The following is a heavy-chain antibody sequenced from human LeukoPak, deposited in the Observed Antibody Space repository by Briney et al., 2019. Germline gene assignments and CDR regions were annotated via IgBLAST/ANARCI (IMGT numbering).Heavy chain of an antibody. Sequence: GGSVRLSCVASGFTFSENWMHWVRQAPGKGLEWVAIINQDGSGKYYVDSVKGRFTISRDNAKNSLYLQMSSLRAEDTAVYYCARGGHRQKEFWGQGTLVTVSS. D-gene: IGHD3-10*01. J-gene: IGHJ4*02. CDR2: INQDGSGK. V-gene: IGHV3-7*01. CDR1: GFTFSENW. CDR3: ARGGHRQKEF.